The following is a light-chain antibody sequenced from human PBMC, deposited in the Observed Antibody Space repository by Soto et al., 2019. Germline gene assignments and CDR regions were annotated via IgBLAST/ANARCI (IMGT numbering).Light chain of an antibody. Sequence: EIEMTQSPTTLSVSPGERATLSCRASQSISNNLAWYQQKLGQAPRLLMYGASTRATGIPGRFSGSWSGTEFNLTITSLQSEDFAVYYCQQHADWPLSFGGGTKLEIK. CDR1: QSISNN. V-gene: IGKV3-15*01. CDR2: GAS. CDR3: QQHADWPLS. J-gene: IGKJ4*01.